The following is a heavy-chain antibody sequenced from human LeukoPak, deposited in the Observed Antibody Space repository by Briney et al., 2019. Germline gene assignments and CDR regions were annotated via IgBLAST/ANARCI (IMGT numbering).Heavy chain of an antibody. Sequence: PSETLSLTCTVSGGSISSYYWSWIRQPAGKGLEWIGRIYTSGSTNYNPSLKSRVTMSVDTSKNQFSLKLSSVTAADTAVYYCARVRSIAAAGTWFDPWGQGTLVTVSS. D-gene: IGHD6-13*01. CDR2: IYTSGST. J-gene: IGHJ5*02. CDR1: GGSISSYY. V-gene: IGHV4-4*07. CDR3: ARVRSIAAAGTWFDP.